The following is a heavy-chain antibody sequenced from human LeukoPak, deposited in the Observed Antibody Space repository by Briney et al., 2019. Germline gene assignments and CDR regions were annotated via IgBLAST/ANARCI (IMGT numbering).Heavy chain of an antibody. D-gene: IGHD3-22*01. Sequence: GESLKISCKGSGYSFTSYWIGWVRQMPGKGLGWMGIIYPGDSDTRYSPSFQGQVTFSADKSISTAYLQWSSLKASDTAMYYCARHSGAGYYYDSSGYYSPIHSNWFDPWGQGTLVIVSS. J-gene: IGHJ5*02. CDR1: GYSFTSYW. CDR3: ARHSGAGYYYDSSGYYSPIHSNWFDP. V-gene: IGHV5-51*01. CDR2: IYPGDSDT.